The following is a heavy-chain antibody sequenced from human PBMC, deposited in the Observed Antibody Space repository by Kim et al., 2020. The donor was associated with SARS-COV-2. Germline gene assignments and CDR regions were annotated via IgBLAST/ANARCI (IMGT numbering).Heavy chain of an antibody. J-gene: IGHJ6*02. D-gene: IGHD6-6*01. Sequence: GESLKISCEGSGYNFTNYWIGWVRRMPGKGLEWMGIIYPADSDIRYSPSFQGQVTISVDKSITTAYLQWRSLKASDTAMYYCARLWRGSKYSSSGGLDVWGQGTTVSVFS. CDR2: IYPADSDI. V-gene: IGHV5-51*01. CDR1: GYNFTNYW. CDR3: ARLWRGSKYSSSGGLDV.